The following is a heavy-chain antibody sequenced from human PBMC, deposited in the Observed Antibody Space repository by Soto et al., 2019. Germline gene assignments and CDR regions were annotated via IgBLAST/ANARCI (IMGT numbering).Heavy chain of an antibody. CDR3: ARAFKTRDFWSGYSAPFDS. V-gene: IGHV4-59*01. CDR2: IYYSDTT. Sequence: SEPLSLTWTVSGDSIRNYCWNCIRQPPGKGLEWIGYIYYSDTTNYRPSLKSRVTISVDTYKNQFSVKLTSVTVADTAVYYCARAFKTRDFWSGYSAPFDSWGPGTLVTVSS. J-gene: IGHJ4*02. CDR1: GDSIRNYC. D-gene: IGHD3-3*01.